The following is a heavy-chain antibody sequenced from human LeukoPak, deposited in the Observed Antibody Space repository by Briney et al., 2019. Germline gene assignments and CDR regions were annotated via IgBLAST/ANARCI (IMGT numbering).Heavy chain of an antibody. CDR2: ISGSGGST. V-gene: IGHV3-23*01. CDR3: AKGSWGDD. CDR1: GFTFSSYA. D-gene: IGHD7-27*01. J-gene: IGHJ4*02. Sequence: PGGSLRLSCAASGFTFSSYAMSWVRQAPGKGLGWVSGISGSGGSTYYGDSVKGRFTISRDNSKNTLYLQMNSLRAEDTALYYCAKGSWGDDWGQGTLVTVSS.